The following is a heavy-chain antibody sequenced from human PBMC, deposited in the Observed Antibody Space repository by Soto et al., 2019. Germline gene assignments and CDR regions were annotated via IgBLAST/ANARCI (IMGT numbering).Heavy chain of an antibody. D-gene: IGHD2-15*01. CDR2: INPYNDVT. CDR3: AREYCSGGSCYGVDY. CDR1: GYTLSDFG. Sequence: QVQLVQSGAEVKEPGASVKVSCKASGYTLSDFGISWVRQAPGQGLEWMGWINPYNDVTKYAQKFQDRVTMTTDTSTGTGYMEMRSLRSDDTAVYYCAREYCSGGSCYGVDYWGQGTLVTVSS. V-gene: IGHV1-18*01. J-gene: IGHJ4*02.